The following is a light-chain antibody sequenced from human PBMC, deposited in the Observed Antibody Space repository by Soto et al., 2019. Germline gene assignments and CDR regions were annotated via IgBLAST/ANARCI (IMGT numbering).Light chain of an antibody. J-gene: IGKJ1*01. CDR3: QQRYDSWT. CDR2: DAS. V-gene: IGKV3-11*01. CDR1: QSVSSH. Sequence: TQSPATLSVSPGESATLSCRASQSVSSHLAWYQQKPGRAPRLLIYDASNRATGIPARFSGSGSGTDFTLTISSLEPEDSALYYCQQRYDSWTFGQGTKVDI.